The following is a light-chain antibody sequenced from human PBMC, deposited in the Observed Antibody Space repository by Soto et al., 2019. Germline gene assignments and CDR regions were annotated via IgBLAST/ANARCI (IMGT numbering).Light chain of an antibody. V-gene: IGLV2-14*03. CDR3: TSYITAGTYV. J-gene: IGLJ1*01. Sequence: QSALTQPASVSGSPGQSITISCAGTSSDVGSYNYVSWYQQHPGKAPKLMIYDVSNRPSGVSDRFSGSKSGNTASLTISGLQAEDEADYYCTSYITAGTYVFGTGTKATVL. CDR1: SSDVGSYNY. CDR2: DVS.